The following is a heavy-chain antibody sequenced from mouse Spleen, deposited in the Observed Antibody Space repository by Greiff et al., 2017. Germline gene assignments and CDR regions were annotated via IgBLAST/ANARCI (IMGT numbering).Heavy chain of an antibody. CDR2: IDPETGGT. J-gene: IGHJ2*01. CDR1: GYTFTDYE. V-gene: IGHV1-15*01. D-gene: IGHD2-4*01. CDR3: TRLITTGGYFDY. Sequence: QVQLQQSGAELVRPGASVTLSCKASGYTFTDYEMHWVKQTPVHGLEWIGAIDPETGGTAYNQKFKGKAILTADKSSSTAYMELRSLTSEDSAVYYCTRLITTGGYFDYWGQGTTLTVSS.